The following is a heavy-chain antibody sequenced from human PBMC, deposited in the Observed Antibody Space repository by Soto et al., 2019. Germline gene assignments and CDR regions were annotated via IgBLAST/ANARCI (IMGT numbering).Heavy chain of an antibody. CDR3: ARAVTWGLDV. D-gene: IGHD3-10*01. J-gene: IGHJ6*02. CDR2: ISRSSTGI. CDR1: GFTFSLYS. Sequence: EVQLVESGGGLVQPGGSLRLSCAASGFTFSLYSMSWVSQAPGKGLEWVSYISRSSTGIDYADSVKGRFTISRDDATNSMHLQMNSLRDGDTAVYYCARAVTWGLDVWGQGTTVSISS. V-gene: IGHV3-48*02.